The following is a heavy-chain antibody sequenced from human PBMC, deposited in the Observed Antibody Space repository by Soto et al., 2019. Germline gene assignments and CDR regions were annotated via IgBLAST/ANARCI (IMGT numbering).Heavy chain of an antibody. J-gene: IGHJ4*02. V-gene: IGHV4-39*01. CDR1: GGSIYRSGYY. CDR2: IDYNGVT. D-gene: IGHD2-15*01. Sequence: TVSGGSIYRSGYYWGWIRQPPGRGLEWSGNIDYNGVTYSNPSLKSRVTISRDTSKNQFSLKLTSVTAADTALYYCGKVLVGATGHTDSDSWGPGTLVTVSS. CDR3: GKVLVGATGHTDSDS.